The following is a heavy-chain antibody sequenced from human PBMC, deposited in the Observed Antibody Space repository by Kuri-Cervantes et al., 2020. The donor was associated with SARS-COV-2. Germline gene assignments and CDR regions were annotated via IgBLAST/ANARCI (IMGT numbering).Heavy chain of an antibody. V-gene: IGHV3-21*01. CDR1: GFTFSSYW. CDR3: AIPPFSRAPSYYYYMDV. Sequence: GESLKISCAASGFTFSSYWMSWVRQAPGKGLEWVSSISSSSSYIYYADSVKGRFTISRDNAKNSLYLQMNSLRAEDTAVYYCAIPPFSRAPSYYYYMDVWGKGTTVTVSS. CDR2: ISSSSSYI. J-gene: IGHJ6*03. D-gene: IGHD2/OR15-2a*01.